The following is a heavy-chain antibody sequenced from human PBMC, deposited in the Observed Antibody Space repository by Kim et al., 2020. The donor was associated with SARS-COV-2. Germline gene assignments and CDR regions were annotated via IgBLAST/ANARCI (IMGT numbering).Heavy chain of an antibody. CDR2: IYHSGST. Sequence: SETLSLTCAVSGGSISSSNWWSWVRQPPGKGLEWIGEIYHSGSTNYNPSLKSRVTISVDKSKNQFSLKLSSVTAADTAVYYCARLYYYDSSGHNWFDPWGQGTLVTVSS. V-gene: IGHV4-4*02. J-gene: IGHJ5*02. CDR1: GGSISSSNW. CDR3: ARLYYYDSSGHNWFDP. D-gene: IGHD3-22*01.